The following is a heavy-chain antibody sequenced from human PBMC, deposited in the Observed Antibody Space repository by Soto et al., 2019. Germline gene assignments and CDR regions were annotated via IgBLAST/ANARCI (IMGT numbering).Heavy chain of an antibody. CDR3: ARGWGEPVTTMRMGTAAEYYYYYYGMEV. Sequence: PSETLSLTCAVSGGSISSSNWWSWVRQPPGKGLEWIGEIYHSGSTNYNPSLKSRVTISVDKSKNQFSLKLSSVTAADTAVYYCARGWGEPVTTMRMGTAAEYYYYYYGMEVWGQGTTVTSP. J-gene: IGHJ6*02. D-gene: IGHD4-4*01. V-gene: IGHV4-4*02. CDR2: IYHSGST. CDR1: GGSISSSNW.